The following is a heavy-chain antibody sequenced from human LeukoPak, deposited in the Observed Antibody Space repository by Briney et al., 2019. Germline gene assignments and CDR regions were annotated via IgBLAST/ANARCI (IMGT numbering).Heavy chain of an antibody. D-gene: IGHD3-10*01. CDR2: ISSSSSTI. CDR3: ARAELDWFDP. V-gene: IGHV3-48*01. Sequence: GRSLRLSCAASGYTFSSYSMNWVRQAPGKGLEWVSYISSSSSTIYYADSVKGRFTISRDNAKSSLYLQMNSLRAEDTAVYYCARAELDWFDPWGQGTLVTVSS. CDR1: GYTFSSYS. J-gene: IGHJ5*02.